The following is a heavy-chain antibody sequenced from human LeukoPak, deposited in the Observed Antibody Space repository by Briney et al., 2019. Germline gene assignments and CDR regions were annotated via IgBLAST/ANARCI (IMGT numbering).Heavy chain of an antibody. CDR2: IYSGGST. D-gene: IGHD2-15*01. Sequence: GGSLRLSCAASGFTVSSNYMSWVRQAPGKGLEWVSVIYSGGSTYYADSVKGRFTISRDNAKNSLYLQMNSLRAEDTAVYYCARDGSSCYSEDLCCYYYYYYMDVWGKGTTVTVSS. CDR3: ARDGSSCYSEDLCCYYYYYYMDV. J-gene: IGHJ6*03. CDR1: GFTVSSNY. V-gene: IGHV3-53*01.